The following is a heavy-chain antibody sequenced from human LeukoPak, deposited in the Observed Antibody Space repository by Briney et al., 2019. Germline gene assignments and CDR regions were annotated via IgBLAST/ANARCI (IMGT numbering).Heavy chain of an antibody. D-gene: IGHD6-19*01. CDR2: IYHNGGT. J-gene: IGHJ4*02. CDR1: GGPISGYY. CDR3: ARHLRAVAGGRYFDY. Sequence: PSETLSLTCTVSGGPISGYYWSWIRQPPGKGLEWIGYIYHNGGTNYNPSLQSRLTISVDPSKNQFSLKLSSVTAADTAVYYCARHLRAVAGGRYFDYWGQGTQVTVSS. V-gene: IGHV4-59*08.